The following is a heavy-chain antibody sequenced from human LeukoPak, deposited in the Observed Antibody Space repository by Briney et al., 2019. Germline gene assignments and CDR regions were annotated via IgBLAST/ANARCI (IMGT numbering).Heavy chain of an antibody. CDR2: ISSNGGVT. V-gene: IGHV3-64*01. J-gene: IGHJ4*02. Sequence: GGSLRLSCVASGFTFSSYAMHWVRQAPGKGLEYVSAISSNGGVTYYANSAKGRFTISRDNSKNTLYLQMGSLRAEDMAVYYCARETVAASIDYWGQGTLVTVSS. CDR1: GFTFSSYA. D-gene: IGHD6-6*01. CDR3: ARETVAASIDY.